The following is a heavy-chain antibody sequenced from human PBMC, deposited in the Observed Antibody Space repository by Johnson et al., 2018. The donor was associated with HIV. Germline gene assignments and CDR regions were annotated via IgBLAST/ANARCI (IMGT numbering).Heavy chain of an antibody. CDR3: AGLAVRGSAGAFDI. CDR2: MSYDGGTT. J-gene: IGHJ3*02. D-gene: IGHD3-10*01. V-gene: IGHV3-30-3*01. CDR1: GFTFSNYA. Sequence: QVQLVESGGGVVQPGRSLRLSCAASGFTFSNYAIHWVRQAPGTGLECVAAMSYDGGTTYYSDSVQGRFTISRDNSKNTLYLQLNSLRAEDTALYYCAGLAVRGSAGAFDIWGQGTLVTVSS.